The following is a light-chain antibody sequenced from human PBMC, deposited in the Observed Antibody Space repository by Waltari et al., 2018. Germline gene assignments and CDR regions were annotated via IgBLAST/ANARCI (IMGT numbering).Light chain of an antibody. CDR2: WAS. J-gene: IGKJ1*01. CDR3: QQYYSTPPT. CDR1: QIVLYSSNNKNY. Sequence: DIVMTQSPDSLAVSLGERAPIHCKSSQIVLYSSNNKNYLAWYQQKPGQPPKLLIYWASTRESGVPDRFSGSGSGTDFTLTISSLQAEDVAVYYCQQYYSTPPTFGQGTKVEIK. V-gene: IGKV4-1*01.